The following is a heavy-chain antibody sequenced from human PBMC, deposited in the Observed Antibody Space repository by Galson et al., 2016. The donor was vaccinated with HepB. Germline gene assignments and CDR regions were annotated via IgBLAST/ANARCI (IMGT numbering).Heavy chain of an antibody. D-gene: IGHD6-19*01. CDR3: VKEGQWLVLGYYYEMDV. V-gene: IGHV3-64D*06. CDR1: GFTFSNSA. CDR2: ISSNGRNT. Sequence: SLRLSCAASGFTFSNSAMHWVRQAPGKGLEHVSAISSNGRNTYYADSAKGRFTISRDNSRKTLYLQMSSLRAQDTAVYYCVKEGQWLVLGYYYEMDVWGPGTMVTVSS. J-gene: IGHJ6*02.